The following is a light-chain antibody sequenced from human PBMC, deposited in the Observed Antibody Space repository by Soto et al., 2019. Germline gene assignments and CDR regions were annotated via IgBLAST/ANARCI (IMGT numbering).Light chain of an antibody. V-gene: IGKV4-1*01. CDR2: WAS. CDR1: QSVLYSSNNKNY. J-gene: IGKJ3*01. Sequence: DMVMTQSPDSLAVSLGERATINCKSSQSVLYSSNNKNYLAWYQQKPGQPPKLLIYWASTRESGVPDRFSGSGSGTDFPLTISSLQAEDVAVYYCQQYYSTPLTCGPGTKVDIK. CDR3: QQYYSTPLT.